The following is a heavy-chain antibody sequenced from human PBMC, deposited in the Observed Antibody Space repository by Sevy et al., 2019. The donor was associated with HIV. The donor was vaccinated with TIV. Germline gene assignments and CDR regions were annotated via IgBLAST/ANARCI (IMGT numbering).Heavy chain of an antibody. CDR2: VFHSGNT. CDR3: ARHSHGSGTYYVPFDS. Sequence: SETLSLTCAVSGYSITSGYLWGWIRQPPGKGLEWIGSVFHSGNTYYNPSLNSRVIISVDTSKNQFSLKLNSVTAADTAVYYCARHSHGSGTYYVPFDSWGQGTVVTVSS. V-gene: IGHV4-38-2*01. D-gene: IGHD3-10*01. J-gene: IGHJ4*02. CDR1: GYSITSGYL.